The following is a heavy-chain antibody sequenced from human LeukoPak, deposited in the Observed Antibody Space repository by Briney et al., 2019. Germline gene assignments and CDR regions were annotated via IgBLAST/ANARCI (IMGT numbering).Heavy chain of an antibody. CDR3: ASGIWFGESEGNY. D-gene: IGHD3-10*01. CDR1: VYTFTTYD. Sequence: ASVYVSFKSSVYTFTTYDINWVRQATGQGLEWMGCMNLNSGHTDYAQKFQGRVTITRNTSITTAYMELTSLRFEDTAVYYCASGIWFGESEGNYWGQGTLVTVSS. J-gene: IGHJ4*02. CDR2: MNLNSGHT. V-gene: IGHV1-8*03.